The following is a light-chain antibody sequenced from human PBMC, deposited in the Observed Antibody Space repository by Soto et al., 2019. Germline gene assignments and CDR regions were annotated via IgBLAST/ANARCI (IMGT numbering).Light chain of an antibody. CDR1: QSVLYSSNNKNY. V-gene: IGKV4-1*01. J-gene: IGKJ1*01. Sequence: DIVMTQSPDSLAVSLGERATINCKSSQSVLYSSNNKNYLAWYQQKPGQPPKLLITWASTRESGVPDRFSGRGSGTDFTITISSLQAEDVAVYYCQQYYSTPPAFGQGTKVEIK. CDR2: WAS. CDR3: QQYYSTPPA.